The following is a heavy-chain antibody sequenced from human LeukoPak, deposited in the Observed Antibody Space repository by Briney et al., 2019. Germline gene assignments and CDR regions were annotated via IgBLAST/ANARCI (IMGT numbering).Heavy chain of an antibody. D-gene: IGHD1-14*01. CDR1: GYTFNSYD. J-gene: IGHJ5*02. V-gene: IGHV1-8*01. CDR2: MNPNSGNT. Sequence: GASVKVSCKASGYTFNSYDINWVRQATGQGLEWMGWMNPNSGNTGYAQKFQGRVTMTRNTSISTAYMEVSSLRSEDTAVYYGARRIRKTFDPWGQGTLVTVSS. CDR3: ARRIRKTFDP.